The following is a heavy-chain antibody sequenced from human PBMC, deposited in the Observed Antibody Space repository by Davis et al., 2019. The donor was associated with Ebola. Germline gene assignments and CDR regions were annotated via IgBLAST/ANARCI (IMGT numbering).Heavy chain of an antibody. D-gene: IGHD3-10*01. J-gene: IGHJ6*03. V-gene: IGHV3-21*01. Sequence: DSVKGRVTISRDNAKNSMYLQMNSLRAEDTAVYYCARAASYRNYYYMDVWGKGTTVTVSS. CDR3: ARAASYRNYYYMDV.